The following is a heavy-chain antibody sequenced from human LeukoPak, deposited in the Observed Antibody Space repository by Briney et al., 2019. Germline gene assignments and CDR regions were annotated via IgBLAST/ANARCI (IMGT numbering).Heavy chain of an antibody. V-gene: IGHV4-4*07. CDR3: ARDRVGAKYFDY. J-gene: IGHJ4*02. D-gene: IGHD1-26*01. CDR2: IYTSGST. CDR1: GGSISSYY. Sequence: SETLSLTCTVSGGSISSYYWSWIRQRAGKGLEWIGRIYTSGSTNYNPSLKSRVTMSVDTSKNQFSLKLSSMTAADTAVYYCARDRVGAKYFDYWGQGTLVTVSS.